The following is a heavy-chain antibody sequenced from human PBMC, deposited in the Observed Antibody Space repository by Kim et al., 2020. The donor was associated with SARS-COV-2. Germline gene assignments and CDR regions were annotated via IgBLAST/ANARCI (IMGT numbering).Heavy chain of an antibody. CDR2: IYPGDADT. J-gene: IGHJ6*02. D-gene: IGHD6-13*01. CDR3: ARQPGQQMFRRYYYYGMDI. Sequence: GESLKISCQGSEYSFTTYWIVWVRQMPGKGLEWMGSIYPGDADTRYSPSFQGQVTMSADKSINTAYLQWSSLKASDTAMYYCARQPGQQMFRRYYYYGMDIWGQGTTVIVSS. V-gene: IGHV5-51*01. CDR1: EYSFTTYW.